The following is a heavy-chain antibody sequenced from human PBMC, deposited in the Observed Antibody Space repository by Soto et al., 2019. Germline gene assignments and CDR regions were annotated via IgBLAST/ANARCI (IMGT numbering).Heavy chain of an antibody. D-gene: IGHD2-21*02. Sequence: GSLRLSCAASGLSFSSYAMSWVRQAPGKGLEWVSSISDGGGSTNYADSVRGRFTIARDRSKNTLYLHMISLRAEDTAVYYWAKEYCGADGALDFWGQGALVTVSS. CDR3: AKEYCGADGALDF. CDR1: GLSFSSYA. J-gene: IGHJ4*02. CDR2: ISDGGGST. V-gene: IGHV3-23*01.